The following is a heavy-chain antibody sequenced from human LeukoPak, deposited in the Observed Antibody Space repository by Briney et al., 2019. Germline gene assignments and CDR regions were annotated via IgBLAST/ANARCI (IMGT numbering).Heavy chain of an antibody. V-gene: IGHV1-18*01. CDR2: ISAYNGNT. Sequence: GVSVEVFCKASGHTFSRYGIRWVRQASGQGLEWMGWISAYNGNTNYAPKLQGRVTMTTATSTSTAYMELRSLRSDDTAVYYCARDRQCGYWGQGTLVTVSS. CDR1: GHTFSRYG. J-gene: IGHJ4*02. CDR3: ARDRQCGY. D-gene: IGHD2-21*01.